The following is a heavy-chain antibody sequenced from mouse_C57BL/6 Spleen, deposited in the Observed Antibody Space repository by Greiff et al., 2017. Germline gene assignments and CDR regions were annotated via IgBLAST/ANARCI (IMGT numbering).Heavy chain of an antibody. J-gene: IGHJ2*01. Sequence: VQLQQSGAELVKPGASVKLSCTASGFNIKDYYMHWVKQRTEQGLEWIGRIDPEDGETKYAPKFQGKATITADTTSNTAYLQISSLTSEDTADCYCTRSPSSFYVGYRGQGTTLTVAS. CDR3: TRSPSSFYVGY. CDR1: GFNIKDYY. CDR2: IDPEDGET. V-gene: IGHV14-2*01.